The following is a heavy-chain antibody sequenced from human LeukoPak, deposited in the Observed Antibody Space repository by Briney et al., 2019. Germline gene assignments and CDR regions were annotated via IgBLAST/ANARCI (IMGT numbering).Heavy chain of an antibody. D-gene: IGHD3-10*01. CDR1: GFTFSSYG. CDR3: AKDHYGSGSYIDY. Sequence: PGRSLRLSCAASGFTFSSYGMHWVRQPPGKGLEWVAVIWYDGSNKYYADSVKGRFTISRDNSKNTLYLQMNSLRAEDTAVYYCAKDHYGSGSYIDYWGQGTLVTVSS. J-gene: IGHJ4*02. CDR2: IWYDGSNK. V-gene: IGHV3-33*06.